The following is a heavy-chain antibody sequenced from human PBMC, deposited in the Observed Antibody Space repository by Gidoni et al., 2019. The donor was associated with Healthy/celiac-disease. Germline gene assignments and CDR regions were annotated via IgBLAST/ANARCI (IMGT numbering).Heavy chain of an antibody. V-gene: IGHV4-34*01. J-gene: IGHJ4*02. CDR2: INHSGST. CDR1: GGSFSGYY. CDR3: ARGLPPNY. D-gene: IGHD2-15*01. Sequence: QVQLQQWGAGLLKPSETLSLTCAVYGGSFSGYYWSWIRQPPGKGLEWIGEINHSGSTNYNPSLKSRVTISVDTSKNQFSLKLSSVTAADTAVYYCARGLPPNYWGQGTLVTVSS.